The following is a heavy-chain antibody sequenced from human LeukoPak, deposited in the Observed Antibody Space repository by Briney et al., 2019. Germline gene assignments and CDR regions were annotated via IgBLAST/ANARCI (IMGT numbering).Heavy chain of an antibody. D-gene: IGHD3-3*01. J-gene: IGHJ4*02. CDR2: IIPIFGTA. Sequence: SVKVSCKASGYTFTGYYMHWVRQAPGQGLEWMGGIIPIFGTANYAQKFQGRVTITTDESTSTAYMELSSLRSEDTAVYYCARNPPELRFLEWSTLYFDYWGQGTLVTVSS. CDR1: GYTFTGYY. CDR3: ARNPPELRFLEWSTLYFDY. V-gene: IGHV1-69*05.